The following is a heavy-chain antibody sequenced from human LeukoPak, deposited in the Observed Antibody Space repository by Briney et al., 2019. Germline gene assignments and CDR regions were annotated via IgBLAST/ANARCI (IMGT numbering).Heavy chain of an antibody. Sequence: GGSLRLSCAASGFTFSSYEMKWVRQAPGKGLEWVSYISSSGGTIYYADSVKGRFTISRDNAKNSLYLQMNSLRVEDTAVYYCARDRPISIWGQGTLVTVSS. D-gene: IGHD3-10*01. CDR1: GFTFSSYE. J-gene: IGHJ4*02. V-gene: IGHV3-48*03. CDR3: ARDRPISI. CDR2: ISSSGGTI.